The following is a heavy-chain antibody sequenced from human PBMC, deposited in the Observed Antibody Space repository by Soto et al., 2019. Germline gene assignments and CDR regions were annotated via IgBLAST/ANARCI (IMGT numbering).Heavy chain of an antibody. Sequence: QVPLVQSGAEVKKPGSSVKVSCKASGGTFSNHAISWVRQAPGQGLEWMGGIVPMFGTSNYAQKFQGRVTTTADKSTNTAYMELSRLTSEDTAVYYWARGDDFDYYYGVDVWGQGTTVTVSS. CDR3: ARGDDFDYYYGVDV. CDR1: GGTFSNHA. V-gene: IGHV1-69*06. J-gene: IGHJ6*02. CDR2: IVPMFGTS. D-gene: IGHD3-16*01.